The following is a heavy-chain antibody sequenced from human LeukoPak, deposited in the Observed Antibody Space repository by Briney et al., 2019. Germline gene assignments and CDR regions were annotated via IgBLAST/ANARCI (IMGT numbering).Heavy chain of an antibody. CDR1: GGSFSGYY. D-gene: IGHD2-2*01. J-gene: IGHJ5*02. Sequence: SETLSLTCAVYGGSFSGYYWSWIRQPPGKGLEWIGEINHSGSTNYNPSLKSRVTISVDTSKNQFSLKLSAVTAADTAVYYCAREHIVVVTDAIGYWFDPWGQGTLVTVSS. V-gene: IGHV4-34*01. CDR3: AREHIVVVTDAIGYWFDP. CDR2: INHSGST.